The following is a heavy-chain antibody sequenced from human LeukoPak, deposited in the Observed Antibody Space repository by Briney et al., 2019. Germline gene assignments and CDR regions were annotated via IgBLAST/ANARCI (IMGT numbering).Heavy chain of an antibody. D-gene: IGHD1-26*01. Sequence: ASVKFSCKASEYSFTGYYLHWVRQAPGQGLEWMGWINPNSGGTDFAQKFQGRVTMTRDTAITTAYMELSSLRSDDTAIYYCARDIWAGGATIEYWGQGTLVTVSS. CDR3: ARDIWAGGATIEY. CDR1: EYSFTGYY. J-gene: IGHJ4*02. V-gene: IGHV1-2*02. CDR2: INPNSGGT.